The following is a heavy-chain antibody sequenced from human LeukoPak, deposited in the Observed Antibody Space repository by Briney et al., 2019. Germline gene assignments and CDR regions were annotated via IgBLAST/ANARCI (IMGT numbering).Heavy chain of an antibody. Sequence: ASVKVSCKASEYTFTTFGITWVRQAPGQGLEWMGWISGDNDNTNYAQKLQGRVTMTTDTSTSTAYMELRSLRSEDTAVYYCARGVTIFGVVTPPYSYYYMDVWGKGTTVTVSS. D-gene: IGHD3-3*01. V-gene: IGHV1-18*01. CDR3: ARGVTIFGVVTPPYSYYYMDV. J-gene: IGHJ6*03. CDR1: EYTFTTFG. CDR2: ISGDNDNT.